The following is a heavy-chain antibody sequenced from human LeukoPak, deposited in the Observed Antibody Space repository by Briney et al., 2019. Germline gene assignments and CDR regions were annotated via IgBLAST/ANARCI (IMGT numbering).Heavy chain of an antibody. CDR1: GFTVRNYC. CDR2: ISYDGSNK. D-gene: IGHD4-17*01. Sequence: PGGSLRLSCAASGFTVRNYCMSWVRQAPGKGLEWVAVISYDGSNKYYADSVKGRFTISRDNSKNTLYLQMNSLRAEDTAVYYCARDYGDYYFDYWGQGTLVTVST. CDR3: ARDYGDYYFDY. V-gene: IGHV3-30*03. J-gene: IGHJ4*02.